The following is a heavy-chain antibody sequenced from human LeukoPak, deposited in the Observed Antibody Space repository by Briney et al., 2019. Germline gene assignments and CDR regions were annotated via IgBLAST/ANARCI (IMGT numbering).Heavy chain of an antibody. D-gene: IGHD2-2*01. V-gene: IGHV3-30*02. J-gene: IGHJ6*03. CDR3: AKGPVPAAIRYYYYMDV. CDR1: GFTFSSYG. CDR2: IRYDGSNE. Sequence: GGSLRLSCAASGFTFSSYGMHWVRQAPGKGLEWVAFIRYDGSNEYYVDSVKGRFTISRDNSKNTLYLQMNSLRTEDTAVYYCAKGPVPAAIRYYYYMDVWGKGTTVTVSS.